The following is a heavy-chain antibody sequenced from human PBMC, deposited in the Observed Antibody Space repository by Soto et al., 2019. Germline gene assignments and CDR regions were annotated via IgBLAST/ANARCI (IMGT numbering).Heavy chain of an antibody. CDR1: GGSISSGGYY. CDR3: ARGRSTTVSFDY. CDR2: IYYSGST. D-gene: IGHD4-17*01. V-gene: IGHV4-31*03. Sequence: SETLSLTCTVSGGSISSGGYYWSWIRQHPGKGLEWIGYIYYSGSTYYNPSLKSRVTISVDTSKNQFSLKLSSVTAAATAVYYRARGRSTTVSFDYWGQGTLVTDSS. J-gene: IGHJ4*02.